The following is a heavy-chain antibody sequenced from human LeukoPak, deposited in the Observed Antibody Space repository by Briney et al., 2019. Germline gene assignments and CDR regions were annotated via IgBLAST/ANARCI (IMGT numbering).Heavy chain of an antibody. V-gene: IGHV3-33*01. CDR3: AREQATFGSAGAFDI. Sequence: AGGSLRLSCAASGFTLWRHGMHWLRQTPGKGLEWVAVTWFGGTDYAGSVKGRFTVSRDNSKMTLYLQMNYLRVEDTALYYCAREQATFGSAGAFDIWGRGTVVTVSS. D-gene: IGHD3-16*01. CDR1: GFTLWRHG. J-gene: IGHJ3*02. CDR2: TWFGGT.